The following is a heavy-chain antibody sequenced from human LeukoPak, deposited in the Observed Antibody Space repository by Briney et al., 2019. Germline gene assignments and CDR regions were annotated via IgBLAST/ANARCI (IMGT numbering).Heavy chain of an antibody. V-gene: IGHV4-59*08. CDR1: GGSISPYF. CDR2: ISYTGST. J-gene: IGHJ6*03. CDR3: ARRNIVVVPAAPGRSRAGNYYYYYMDV. D-gene: IGHD2-2*01. Sequence: SETLSLTCAVSGGSISPYFWSWIRQPPGKGLEWIGYISYTGSTNYNPSLKSRVTISVDTSKNQFSLKLSSVTAADTAVYYCARRNIVVVPAAPGRSRAGNYYYYYMDVWGKGTTVTVSS.